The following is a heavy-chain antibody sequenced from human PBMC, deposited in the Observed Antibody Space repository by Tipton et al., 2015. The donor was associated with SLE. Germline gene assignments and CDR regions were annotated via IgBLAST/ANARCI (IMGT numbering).Heavy chain of an antibody. CDR3: ARAPSSGFYSDY. J-gene: IGHJ4*02. CDR1: GGSISSYY. V-gene: IGHV4-59*07. Sequence: TLSLTCTVFGGSISSYYWSWIRQPPGKGLEWFGYIYYSGSTNYNPSLKSRVTISVDTSKNQFFLKLSSLTAADTAVYYCARAPSSGFYSDYWGQGTLVTVSS. D-gene: IGHD6-25*01. CDR2: IYYSGST.